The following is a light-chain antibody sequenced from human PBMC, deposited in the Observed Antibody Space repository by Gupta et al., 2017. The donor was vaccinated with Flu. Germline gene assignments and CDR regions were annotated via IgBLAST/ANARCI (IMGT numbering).Light chain of an antibody. V-gene: IGKV2-28*01. Sequence: DIMMTQFPLSLSVTPGEPSSISCRSTQSLRHSNGYNSLHWYLQKPGQPPQLLIYLGINRASGVPDRVSGSGSGTDFTLKSSRVEAEDIGVYYCMQGLQTTFTFGPGTKVDIK. CDR2: LGI. CDR1: QSLRHSNGYNS. J-gene: IGKJ3*01. CDR3: MQGLQTTFT.